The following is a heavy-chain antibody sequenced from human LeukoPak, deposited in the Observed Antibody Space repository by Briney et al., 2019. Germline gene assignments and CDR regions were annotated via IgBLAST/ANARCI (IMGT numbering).Heavy chain of an antibody. Sequence: SETLSLTCTVSGGSISSHYWSWIRQPPGKGLEGIGYIYYSGSTNYNPSLKSRVSISVDASKYKFSLKLSFVTAAATAVYFCASAYDGSDYYYYYMDVWGKGTMVTVSS. CDR2: IYYSGST. V-gene: IGHV4-59*11. J-gene: IGHJ6*03. D-gene: IGHD3-22*01. CDR1: GGSISSHY. CDR3: ASAYDGSDYYYYYMDV.